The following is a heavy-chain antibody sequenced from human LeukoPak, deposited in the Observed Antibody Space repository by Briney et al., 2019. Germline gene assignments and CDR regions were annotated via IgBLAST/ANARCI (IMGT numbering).Heavy chain of an antibody. V-gene: IGHV3-74*01. CDR1: GFTFSSYW. CDR3: TKDRNRFGDLLSILIFDY. CDR2: INSDGSST. D-gene: IGHD3-10*01. J-gene: IGHJ4*02. Sequence: PGGSLRLSCAASGFTFSSYWMHWVRQAPGKGLVWVSCINSDGSSTSYADSVKGRFTISRDNAKNTLYLQINSLRAEDTAVYYCTKDRNRFGDLLSILIFDYWGQGSLVTVSS.